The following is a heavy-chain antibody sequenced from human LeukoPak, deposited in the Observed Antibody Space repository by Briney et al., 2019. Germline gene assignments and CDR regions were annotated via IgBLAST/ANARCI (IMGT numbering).Heavy chain of an antibody. V-gene: IGHV3-30*02. CDR1: GFTFSSYG. D-gene: IGHD4-17*01. CDR3: AKDWGPHYGDPTDDY. CDR2: IRYDGSNK. Sequence: GGSLRLSCAASGFTFSSYGMHWVRQAPGKGLEWVAFIRYDGSNKYYADSVKGRFTISRDSSKNTPYLQMNSLRAEDTAVYYCAKDWGPHYGDPTDDYWGQGTLVTVSS. J-gene: IGHJ4*02.